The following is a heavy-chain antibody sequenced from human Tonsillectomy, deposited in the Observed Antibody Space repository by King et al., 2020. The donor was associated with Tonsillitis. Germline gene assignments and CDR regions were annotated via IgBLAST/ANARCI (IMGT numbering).Heavy chain of an antibody. V-gene: IGHV4-34*01. CDR3: ARGGGTIFGVIVADSYYYYMDV. J-gene: IGHJ6*03. CDR1: GGSFSGYY. D-gene: IGHD3-3*01. Sequence: LQLQQWGARLLKPSETLSLTCAVYGGSFSGYYWTWIRPPPGKGLEWIGEINHSGSTNYNPSLKSRVTISVDTSKNQFSLTLSSVTAADTAVYYCARGGGTIFGVIVADSYYYYMDVWGKGTTVTVSS. CDR2: INHSGST.